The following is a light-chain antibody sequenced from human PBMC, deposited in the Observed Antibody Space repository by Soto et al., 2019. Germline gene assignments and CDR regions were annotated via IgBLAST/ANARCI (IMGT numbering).Light chain of an antibody. CDR2: TAS. Sequence: IQLTQSPPSLSASVGDIVTITCRASQDIAIYLAWYQQKPGEAPNLLIHTASTLHGGVPSRFSGSGSGTEFNLTISSLQPDDFATYYCQQYNSYSTPRKFGQGTKVDIK. J-gene: IGKJ1*01. V-gene: IGKV1-9*01. CDR3: QQYNSYSTPRK. CDR1: QDIAIY.